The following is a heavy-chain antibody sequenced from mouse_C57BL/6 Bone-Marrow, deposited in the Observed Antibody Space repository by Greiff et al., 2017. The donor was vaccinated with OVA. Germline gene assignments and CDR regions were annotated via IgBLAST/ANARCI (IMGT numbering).Heavy chain of an antibody. D-gene: IGHD2-1*01. CDR2: IDPNSGGT. CDR1: GYTFTSYW. Sequence: QVQLQQPGAELVKPGASVKLSCKASGYTFTSYWMHWVKQRPGRGLEWIGRIDPNSGGTKYNEKFKSKATLTVDKPSSTAYMQLIRLTSEDSAVYYCARKLYYGNYGYAMDYWGQGASVTVSS. CDR3: ARKLYYGNYGYAMDY. V-gene: IGHV1-72*01. J-gene: IGHJ4*01.